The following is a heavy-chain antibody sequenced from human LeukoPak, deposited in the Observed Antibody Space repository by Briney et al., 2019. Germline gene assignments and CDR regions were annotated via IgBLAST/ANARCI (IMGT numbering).Heavy chain of an antibody. CDR2: IYTSGST. V-gene: IGHV4-4*07. D-gene: IGHD2-2*01. CDR1: GGSISSYY. CDR3: ARAGDIVVVPAGDYYYGMDV. J-gene: IGHJ6*02. Sequence: PSETLSLTCTVSGGSISSYYWSWIRQPAGKGLEWIGRIYTSGSTNYNPSLKSRVTMSVDTSKNQFSLKLSSVTAADTAVYYCARAGDIVVVPAGDYYYGMDVWGQGTTVTVSS.